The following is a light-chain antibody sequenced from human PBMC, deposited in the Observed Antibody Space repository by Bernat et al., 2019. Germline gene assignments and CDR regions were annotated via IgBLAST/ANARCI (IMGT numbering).Light chain of an antibody. CDR2: AVA. Sequence: QSALTQPASVSGSPGQSITISCIGTSSDIGSYNYVSWYQQHPGKAPNLLIYAVANRPSGVSNRFSASKSGNTASLTISGLQAEDESDYYCSTYTRSATNVVGTGPKVTVL. CDR3: STYTRSATNV. J-gene: IGLJ1*01. CDR1: SSDIGSYNY. V-gene: IGLV2-14*03.